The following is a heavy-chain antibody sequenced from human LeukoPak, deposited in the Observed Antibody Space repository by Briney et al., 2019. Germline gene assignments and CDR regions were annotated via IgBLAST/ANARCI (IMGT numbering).Heavy chain of an antibody. Sequence: GRSLRLSCVASGFTFSTNGMNWVRQAPGKGLEWVAVISHHGSNKFYGDSVKGRFTISRDNSNNMVYLQMNSLRAEDTALYYCAKGITAADTGLDYWGQGTLVTVSS. CDR3: AKGITAADTGLDY. V-gene: IGHV3-30*18. CDR1: GFTFSTNG. J-gene: IGHJ4*02. D-gene: IGHD6-13*01. CDR2: ISHHGSNK.